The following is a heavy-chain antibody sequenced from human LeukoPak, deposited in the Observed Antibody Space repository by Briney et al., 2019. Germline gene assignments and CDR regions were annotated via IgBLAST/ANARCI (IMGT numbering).Heavy chain of an antibody. CDR3: ARGNENYCGGDCYLDY. Sequence: ETLSLTCTVSGDSISSSYYWGWIRQPPGKGLEWVSSISTSSSYIYYSDSVKGRFTTSRDNAKNSLYLHMNSLRAEDTAVYYCARGNENYCGGDCYLDYWGQGTLLTVSS. V-gene: IGHV3-21*01. CDR2: ISTSSSYI. D-gene: IGHD2-21*02. CDR1: GDSISSSY. J-gene: IGHJ4*02.